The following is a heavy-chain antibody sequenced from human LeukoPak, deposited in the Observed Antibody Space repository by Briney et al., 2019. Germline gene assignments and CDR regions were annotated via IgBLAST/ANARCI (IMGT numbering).Heavy chain of an antibody. V-gene: IGHV3-15*01. J-gene: IGHJ4*02. CDR1: GFTFSSYA. D-gene: IGHD6-19*01. CDR3: TTDPKPDSSGWYYFDY. CDR2: IKSKTDGGTT. Sequence: GGSLRLSCAASGFTFSSYAMHWVRQAPGKGLEWVGRIKSKTDGGTTDYAAPVKGRFTISRDDSKNTLYLQMNSLKTEDTAVYYCTTDPKPDSSGWYYFDYWGQGTLVTVSS.